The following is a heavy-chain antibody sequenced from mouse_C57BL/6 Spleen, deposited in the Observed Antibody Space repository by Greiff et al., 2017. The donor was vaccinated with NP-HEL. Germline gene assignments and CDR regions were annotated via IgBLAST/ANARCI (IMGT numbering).Heavy chain of an antibody. CDR2: IDPETGGT. J-gene: IGHJ4*01. D-gene: IGHD2-3*01. CDR3: TRGGGYYGYYAMDY. Sequence: QVQLQQSGAELVRPGASVTLSCKASGYTFTDYEMHWVKQTPVHGLEWIGAIDPETGGTAYNQKFKGKAILTADKSSSTAYMELRSLTSEDSAVYYCTRGGGYYGYYAMDYWGQGTSVTVSS. V-gene: IGHV1-15*01. CDR1: GYTFTDYE.